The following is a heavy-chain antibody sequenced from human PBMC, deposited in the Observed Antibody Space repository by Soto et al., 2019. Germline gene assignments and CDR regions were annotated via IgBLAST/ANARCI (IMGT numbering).Heavy chain of an antibody. J-gene: IGHJ6*02. CDR3: AREDTAIFTRTDYYYGMDV. Sequence: GGSLRLSCAASGFTFSSYGMHWVRQAPGKGLEWVAVIWYDGSNKYYADSVKGRFTISRDNSKNTLYLQMNSLRAEDTAVYYCAREDTAIFTRTDYYYGMDVWGQGTTVTVSS. V-gene: IGHV3-33*01. CDR2: IWYDGSNK. D-gene: IGHD5-18*01. CDR1: GFTFSSYG.